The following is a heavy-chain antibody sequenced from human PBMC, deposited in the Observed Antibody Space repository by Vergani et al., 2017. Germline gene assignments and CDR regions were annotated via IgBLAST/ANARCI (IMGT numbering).Heavy chain of an antibody. V-gene: IGHV1-69*13. Sequence: QVQLLQSGAEVKKPGSSVRVSCKASGGTFSSYAISWMRQAPGQGLEWMGRVIPNFISVSYEKRFQGRVTIIADESARTSYMELRNLTSDDTAVYYCATDRAYGDYQSCFDLWGQGTLVTVSS. J-gene: IGHJ5*02. CDR2: VIPNFISV. CDR1: GGTFSSYA. D-gene: IGHD4-17*01. CDR3: ATDRAYGDYQSCFDL.